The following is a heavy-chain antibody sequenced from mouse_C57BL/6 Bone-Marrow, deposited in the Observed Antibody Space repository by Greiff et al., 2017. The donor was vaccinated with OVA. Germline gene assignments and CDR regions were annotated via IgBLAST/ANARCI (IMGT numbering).Heavy chain of an antibody. CDR3: TPMITKAWFAY. V-gene: IGHV14-4*01. CDR2: IDPENGDT. J-gene: IGHJ3*01. D-gene: IGHD2-4*01. Sequence: VQLQQSGAELVRPGASVKLSCTASGFNIKDDYMHWVKQRPEQGLEWIGWIDPENGDTEYASKFQGKATITADTSSNTAYLQLSSLTSEDTAVYDCTPMITKAWFAYWGQGTLVTVSA. CDR1: GFNIKDDY.